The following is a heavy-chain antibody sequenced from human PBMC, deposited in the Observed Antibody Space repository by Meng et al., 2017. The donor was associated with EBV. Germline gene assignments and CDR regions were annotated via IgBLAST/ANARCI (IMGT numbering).Heavy chain of an antibody. CDR1: GFIFRDSA. CDR3: WGDLNYGSY. V-gene: IGHV3-73*01. D-gene: IGHD3-16*01. CDR2: VETKTSKYAT. J-gene: IGHJ4*02. Sequence: EVPPVVVGGGLVLPWGSLKLARGASGFIFRDSAMDWVRQASGKGLEWVGRVETKTSKYATAYAASVKGRFSVSRDDSKNMVFLEMNSLKTEDTARYYCWGDLNYGSYWGQGTLVTVSS.